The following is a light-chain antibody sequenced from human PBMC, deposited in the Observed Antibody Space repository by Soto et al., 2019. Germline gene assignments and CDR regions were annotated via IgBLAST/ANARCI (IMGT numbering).Light chain of an antibody. CDR1: QSISSW. J-gene: IGKJ2*01. V-gene: IGKV1-5*01. Sequence: DMQMTQSPSTLSASGGDRVINTCRAGQSISSWWAWYQQKPGKPPKLLSYDASSLESGVPSRFSGRGSGTEFTVTNRSLQPDDFATYYCQQYNSYSYTFGHGTKLEL. CDR2: DAS. CDR3: QQYNSYSYT.